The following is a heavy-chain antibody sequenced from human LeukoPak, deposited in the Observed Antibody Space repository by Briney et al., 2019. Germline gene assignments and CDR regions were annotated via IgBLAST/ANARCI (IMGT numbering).Heavy chain of an antibody. CDR1: GYTFTGYY. Sequence: ASVKVFCKASGYTFTGYYMHWVRQAPGQGLEWMGRINPNNGGTNYAQKFQGRVTMTRDTSISTAYMELSRLRSDDTAVYYCARNYYDSSGYYTDYWGQGTLVTVSS. D-gene: IGHD3-22*01. CDR2: INPNNGGT. CDR3: ARNYYDSSGYYTDY. V-gene: IGHV1-2*06. J-gene: IGHJ4*02.